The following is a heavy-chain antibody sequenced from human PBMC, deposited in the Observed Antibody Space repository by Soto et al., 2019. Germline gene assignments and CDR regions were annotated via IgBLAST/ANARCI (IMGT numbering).Heavy chain of an antibody. CDR1: RGTFSTYG. D-gene: IGHD2-21*01. CDR3: ALAVGIARYFGMDV. Sequence: QVQLVQSGAEVKKPGSSVTVSCMASRGTFSTYGINWVRQAPGQGLEWVGGLLPISGTANYAQKFQGRVTIVADKSPTTAYMDLSSLSSEDTAVYYCALAVGIARYFGMDVWGPGTTITVS. V-gene: IGHV1-69*06. CDR2: LLPISGTA. J-gene: IGHJ6*02.